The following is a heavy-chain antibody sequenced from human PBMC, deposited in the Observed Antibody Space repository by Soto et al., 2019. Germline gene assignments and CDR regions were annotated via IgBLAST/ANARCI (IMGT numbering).Heavy chain of an antibody. D-gene: IGHD6-13*01. CDR1: GDSVSSRFW. J-gene: IGHJ4*02. Sequence: QVELQESGPGLVKPSGTLSLTCAVSGDSVSSRFWWSWVRQSPGKGLEWIGEIYHSGSANCNPSLTSRVTMSVDNSKNQFYLKVNSVTAADTAVYYCARYNAASGTYYFEYWGQGTMVTVSS. CDR2: IYHSGSA. V-gene: IGHV4-4*02. CDR3: ARYNAASGTYYFEY.